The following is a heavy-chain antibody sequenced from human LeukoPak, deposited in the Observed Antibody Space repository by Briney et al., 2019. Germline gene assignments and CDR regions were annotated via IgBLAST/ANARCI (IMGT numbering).Heavy chain of an antibody. V-gene: IGHV3-23*01. D-gene: IGHD3-22*01. CDR3: ARDGNYFDTTPNWFDT. CDR1: GFTFSSYA. Sequence: RTGGSLRLSCAASGFTFSSYAMSWVRQAPGKGLEWVSAISGSGGSTYYADSVKGRFTISRDNSKNTLYLQMNSLRADDTAVYYCARDGNYFDTTPNWFDTWGQGTLVTVSS. J-gene: IGHJ5*02. CDR2: ISGSGGST.